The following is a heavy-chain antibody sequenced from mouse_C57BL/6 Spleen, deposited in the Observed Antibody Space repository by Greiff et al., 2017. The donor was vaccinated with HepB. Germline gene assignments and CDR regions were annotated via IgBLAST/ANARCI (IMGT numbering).Heavy chain of an antibody. J-gene: IGHJ3*01. D-gene: IGHD2-5*01. CDR2: IDPSDSET. CDR1: GYTFTSYW. CDR3: ARSYSKGFAY. V-gene: IGHV1-52*01. Sequence: QVQLQQSGAELVRPGSSVKLSCKASGYTFTSYWMHWVKQRPIQGLEWIGNIDPSDSETHYNQKFKDKATLTVDKSSSTAYMQLSSLTSEDSAVYYGARSYSKGFAYWGQGTLVTGSA.